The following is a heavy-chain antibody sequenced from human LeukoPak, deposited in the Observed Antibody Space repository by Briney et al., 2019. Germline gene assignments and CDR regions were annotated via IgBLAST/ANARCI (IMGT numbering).Heavy chain of an antibody. CDR2: INPSGGST. D-gene: IGHD5-18*01. J-gene: IGHJ4*02. CDR1: GYTFTRYY. CDR3: ARDLEIDGYSYGVFDY. Sequence: GASVKVSCKASGYTFTRYYMHWVRQAPGQGLEWMGVINPSGGSTRYAQSFQGRGTLPRDTSTSTFYMGLSSLRSEDTAVYYCARDLEIDGYSYGVFDYWGQGTLLTVSS. V-gene: IGHV1-46*01.